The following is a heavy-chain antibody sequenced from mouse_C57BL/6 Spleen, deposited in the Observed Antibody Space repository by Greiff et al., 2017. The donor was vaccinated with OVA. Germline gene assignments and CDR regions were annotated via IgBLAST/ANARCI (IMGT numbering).Heavy chain of an antibody. J-gene: IGHJ4*01. CDR2: ISSGSSTI. CDR1: GFTSSDYG. V-gene: IGHV5-17*01. CDR3: ARRTTAPYYAMDY. Sequence: EVKVVESGGGLVKPGGSLKLSCAASGFTSSDYGMHWVRQAPEKGLEWVAYISSGSSTIYYADTVKGRFTISRDNAKNTLFLQMTSLRSEDTAMYYCARRTTAPYYAMDYWGQGTSVTVSS. D-gene: IGHD1-2*01.